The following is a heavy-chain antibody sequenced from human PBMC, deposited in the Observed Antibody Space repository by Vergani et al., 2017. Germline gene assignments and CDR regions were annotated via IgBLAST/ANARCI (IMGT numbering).Heavy chain of an antibody. CDR2: IKSKTDGGTT. V-gene: IGHV3-15*01. CDR3: AKDFPPGVVVAENHPADYY. J-gene: IGHJ4*02. CDR1: RFTFSNAW. Sequence: EVQLVESGGGLVKPGGSLRLSCAASRFTFSNAWMSWVRQAPGKGLEWVGRIKSKTDGGTTDYAAPVKGRFTISRDDSKNTLDLQMNSLRAEDTAVYYCAKDFPPGVVVAENHPADYYWGQGTLVTVSS. D-gene: IGHD2-15*01.